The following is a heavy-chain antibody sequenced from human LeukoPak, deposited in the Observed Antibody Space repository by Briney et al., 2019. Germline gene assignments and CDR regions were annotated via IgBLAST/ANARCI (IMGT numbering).Heavy chain of an antibody. CDR3: AKGGDSGSHNNWFDP. CDR1: GFTFSSYW. J-gene: IGHJ5*02. V-gene: IGHV3-7*01. Sequence: PGGSLRLPCAASGFTFSSYWMTWVRQAPGKGLEWVANIKQDGSEKYYVDSVKGRFTISRDNAKNSLYLQLNSLRAEDTAVYYCAKGGDSGSHNNWFDPWGQGTLVTVSS. D-gene: IGHD3-10*01. CDR2: IKQDGSEK.